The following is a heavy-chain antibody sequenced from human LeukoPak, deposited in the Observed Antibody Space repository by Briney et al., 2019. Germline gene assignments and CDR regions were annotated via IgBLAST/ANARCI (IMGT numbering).Heavy chain of an antibody. D-gene: IGHD3-16*01. Sequence: GGSLRLSCAASAFTVTGSYMTWVRQAPGKGLEWVSIIYRGGGTSYANSVRGRFTVSRDNSKNTLYLQMNSLRAEDTAVYYCARGASPDVWGKGTTVTVSS. J-gene: IGHJ6*04. CDR1: AFTVTGSY. CDR3: ARGASPDV. V-gene: IGHV3-53*01. CDR2: IYRGGGT.